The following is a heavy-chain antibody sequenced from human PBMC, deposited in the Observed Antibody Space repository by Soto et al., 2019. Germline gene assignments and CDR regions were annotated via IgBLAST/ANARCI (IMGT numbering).Heavy chain of an antibody. V-gene: IGHV4-34*01. Sequence: QVQLQQWGAGPLRPLETLSLTCGVSGGSFSGYYWAWIRQSPGKGLAWIGEINDRGAINYNPSLKSRGSIPVETSKNHYSLNLRSVTAADTAVYYCARESHDILTGPPWVWYFDLWGRGTLVTVSS. J-gene: IGHJ2*01. CDR3: ARESHDILTGPPWVWYFDL. CDR2: INDRGAI. CDR1: GGSFSGYY. D-gene: IGHD3-9*01.